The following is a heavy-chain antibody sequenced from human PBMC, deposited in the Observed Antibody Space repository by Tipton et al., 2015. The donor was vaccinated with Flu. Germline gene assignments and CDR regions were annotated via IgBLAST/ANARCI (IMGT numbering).Heavy chain of an antibody. D-gene: IGHD3-10*01. CDR3: ARDRSGSGSYYSAFDI. Sequence: TLSLTCTVSGGSINSYYWTWIRQSAGKGLEWLGRIYTTGSTNYNPSLTSRVTMSLDTSENQLSLKLSSVTAADTAVYYSARDRSGSGSYYSAFDIWGQGTMVTVSS. CDR1: GGSINSYY. V-gene: IGHV4-4*07. CDR2: IYTTGST. J-gene: IGHJ3*02.